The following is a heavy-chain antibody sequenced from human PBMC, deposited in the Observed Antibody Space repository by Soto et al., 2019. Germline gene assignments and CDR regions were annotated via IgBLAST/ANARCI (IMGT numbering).Heavy chain of an antibody. CDR1: GGSISSYY. J-gene: IGHJ4*02. D-gene: IGHD2-15*01. Sequence: PSETLSLTCTVSGGSISSYYWSWIRQPPGKGLEWIGYIYYSGSTNYNPSLKSRVTISVDTSKNQFSLKLSSVTAADTAVYYCARVGDYCSGCSCYEYYFDYWGQGTLVTVSS. CDR2: IYYSGST. CDR3: ARVGDYCSGCSCYEYYFDY. V-gene: IGHV4-59*01.